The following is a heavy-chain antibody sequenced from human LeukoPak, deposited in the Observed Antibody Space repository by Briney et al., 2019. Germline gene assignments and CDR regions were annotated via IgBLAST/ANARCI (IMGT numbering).Heavy chain of an antibody. CDR2: IYHSGSI. CDR1: GDSISRGGYS. J-gene: IGHJ3*02. Sequence: SETLSLPCAVSGDSISRGGYSWRWVRQPPGKGLEWNGYIYHSGSIYYNPSLKSRVTISVARSKNQFSLKLSSVTAADTAVYYCARVRSPYDILTGYYMDDAFDIWGQGTMVTVSS. V-gene: IGHV4-30-2*01. D-gene: IGHD3-9*01. CDR3: ARVRSPYDILTGYYMDDAFDI.